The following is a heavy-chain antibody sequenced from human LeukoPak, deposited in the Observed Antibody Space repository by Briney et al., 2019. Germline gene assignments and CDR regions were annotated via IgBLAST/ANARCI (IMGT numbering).Heavy chain of an antibody. V-gene: IGHV4-59*01. CDR1: VGSLSSYY. CDR3: GRTEYYFDY. Sequence: LGSLCLTSTLPVGSLSSYYWSWIPPPPRKGLECIGYIYYRGSTNHNPSLQSRLTLSVDTSKNQSSLKLSSVNAADTVVYYCGRTEYYFDYWGQGTLVTVSS. J-gene: IGHJ4*02. CDR2: IYYRGST. D-gene: IGHD3-10*01.